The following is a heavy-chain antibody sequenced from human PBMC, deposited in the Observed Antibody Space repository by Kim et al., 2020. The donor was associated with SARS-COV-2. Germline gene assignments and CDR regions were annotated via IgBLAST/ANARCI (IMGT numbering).Heavy chain of an antibody. D-gene: IGHD3-16*01. V-gene: IGHV3-33*01. CDR1: GFTFSSYG. Sequence: GGSLRLSCAASGFTFSSYGMHWVRQAPGKGLEWVAVIWYDGSNKYYADSVKGRFTISRDNSKNTLYLQMNSLRAEDTAVYYCARDLVPYYDYVWGSSHAFDIWGQGTMVTVSS. J-gene: IGHJ3*02. CDR3: ARDLVPYYDYVWGSSHAFDI. CDR2: IWYDGSNK.